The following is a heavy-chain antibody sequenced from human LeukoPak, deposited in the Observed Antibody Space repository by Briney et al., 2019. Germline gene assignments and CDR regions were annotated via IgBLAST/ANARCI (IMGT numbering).Heavy chain of an antibody. D-gene: IGHD4-17*01. Sequence: PGGSLRLSCAASGFTFSSYWMHWVRQAPGKGLVWVSRINTDGSSISHADSVKGRFTISRDNAKNTLYLQVNSLRAEDTAVYYCARDRATVTTSDAFDIWGQGTMVTVSS. V-gene: IGHV3-74*01. J-gene: IGHJ3*02. CDR2: INTDGSSI. CDR1: GFTFSSYW. CDR3: ARDRATVTTSDAFDI.